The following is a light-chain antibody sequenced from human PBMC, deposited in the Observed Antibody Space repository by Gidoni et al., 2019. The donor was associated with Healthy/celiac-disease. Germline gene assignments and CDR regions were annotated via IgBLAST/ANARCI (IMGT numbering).Light chain of an antibody. CDR3: QQLNSYPLT. Sequence: DLQLTQSPSFLSASVGTSVTITCRARQGISSYLAWYQQKPGKAPKLLIYAASTLQSGIPARFSGSGSGTEFTLTISSLQPEDFATYYCQQLNSYPLTFGGGTKVEIK. J-gene: IGKJ4*01. V-gene: IGKV1-9*01. CDR1: QGISSY. CDR2: AAS.